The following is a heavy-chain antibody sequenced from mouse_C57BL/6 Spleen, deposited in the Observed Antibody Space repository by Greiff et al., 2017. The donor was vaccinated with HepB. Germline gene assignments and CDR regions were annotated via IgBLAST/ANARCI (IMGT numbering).Heavy chain of an antibody. D-gene: IGHD1-1*01. CDR2: ILPGSGST. CDR1: GYTFTGYW. CDR3: ARKIYYGSSYWYFDV. V-gene: IGHV1-9*01. J-gene: IGHJ1*03. Sequence: VQLQQSGAELMKPGASVKLSCKATGYTFTGYWIEWVKQRPGHGLEWIGEILPGSGSTNYNDKFKGKATFTADTSSNTAYMQLSSLTTEDSAIYYCARKIYYGSSYWYFDVWGTGTTVTVSS.